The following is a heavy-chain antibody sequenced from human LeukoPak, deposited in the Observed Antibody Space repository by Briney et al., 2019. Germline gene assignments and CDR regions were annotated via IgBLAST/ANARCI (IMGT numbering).Heavy chain of an antibody. CDR3: ARVPDFSDALYYMDV. V-gene: IGHV3-30-3*01. CDR2: ISYDGSNK. D-gene: IGHD2-2*01. CDR1: GFTFSSYA. Sequence: GRSLRLSCAASGFTFSSYAMHWVRQAPGKGLEWVAVISYDGSNKYYADSVKGRFTISRDNSKNTLYLQTNSLRAEDTAVYYCARVPDFSDALYYMDVWGKGTTVTVSS. J-gene: IGHJ6*03.